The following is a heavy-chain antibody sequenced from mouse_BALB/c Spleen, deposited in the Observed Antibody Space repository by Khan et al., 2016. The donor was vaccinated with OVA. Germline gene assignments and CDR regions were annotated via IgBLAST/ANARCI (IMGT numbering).Heavy chain of an antibody. V-gene: IGHV1S34*01. CDR3: EREDYYGSSSFAY. J-gene: IGHJ3*01. Sequence: LVKTGASVKISCKASGYSFTGYYMHWVKQSHGKSLEWIGYISCYNGATSYNQKFKGKATFTVDTSSSTAYMQFNSLTSEDSAVYYCEREDYYGSSSFAYWGQGTLVTVSA. D-gene: IGHD1-1*01. CDR2: ISCYNGAT. CDR1: GYSFTGYY.